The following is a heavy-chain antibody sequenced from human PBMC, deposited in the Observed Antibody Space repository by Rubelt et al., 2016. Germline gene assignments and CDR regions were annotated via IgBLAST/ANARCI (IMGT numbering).Heavy chain of an antibody. CDR1: GYTFTGYY. V-gene: IGHV1-2*02. CDR3: ARYAIGGHSSGYLFDC. D-gene: IGHD3-22*01. CDR2: INPHSGGP. Sequence: QVQLVQSGAEVKKPGASVKVSCKASGYTFTGYYMHWVRPAPGQGLEWMGWINPHSGGPNYAKKFQGRVTMTRDTSIGTAYMELSRLGSDDRGVYYCARYAIGGHSSGYLFDCWGQGTLVTVSS. J-gene: IGHJ4*02.